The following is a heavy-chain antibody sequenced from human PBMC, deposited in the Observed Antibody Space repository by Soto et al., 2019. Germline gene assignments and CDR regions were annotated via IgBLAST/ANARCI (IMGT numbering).Heavy chain of an antibody. V-gene: IGHV1-18*01. CDR3: ARDLGYCSSTSCYRSYYYGMDV. CDR2: ISAYNGNT. CDR1: GYTFTSYG. D-gene: IGHD2-2*01. J-gene: IGHJ6*02. Sequence: ASVKVSCKASGYTFTSYGISWVRQAPGQGLEWMGWISAYNGNTNYAQKLQGRVTTTTDTSTSTAYMELRSLRSDDTAVYYCARDLGYCSSTSCYRSYYYGMDVWGQGTTVTISS.